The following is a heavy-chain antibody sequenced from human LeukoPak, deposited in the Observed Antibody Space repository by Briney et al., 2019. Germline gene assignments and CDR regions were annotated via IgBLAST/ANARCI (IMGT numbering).Heavy chain of an antibody. CDR3: ATEQPELYSSGWYWGVSSYYFDY. Sequence: PGGSLTPSCEASTPTSRNAWTGCDSQAQGKGLEWVGRIKSKTDGGTTDYAAPVKGRLTTSRDDSKNTLYLQMNSLKTEDTAVYYCATEQPELYSSGWYWGVSSYYFDYWGQGTLVTVSS. V-gene: IGHV3-15*01. D-gene: IGHD6-19*01. J-gene: IGHJ4*02. CDR2: IKSKTDGGTT. CDR1: TPTSRNAW.